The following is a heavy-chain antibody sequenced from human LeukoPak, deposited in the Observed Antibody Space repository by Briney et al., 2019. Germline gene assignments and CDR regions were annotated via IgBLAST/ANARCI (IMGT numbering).Heavy chain of an antibody. D-gene: IGHD2-21*02. CDR1: GFTFSSYW. J-gene: IGHJ4*02. CDR2: IKQDGSEK. CDR3: AREEVVVTAVTDY. V-gene: IGHV3-7*01. Sequence: GGSLRLSCAASGFTFSSYWMSWVRQAPGKGLEWVANIKQDGSEKYYVDSVKGRFTISRDNAKNSLYLQMNSLRAEDTAVYYCAREEVVVTAVTDYWGQGTLVTVSS.